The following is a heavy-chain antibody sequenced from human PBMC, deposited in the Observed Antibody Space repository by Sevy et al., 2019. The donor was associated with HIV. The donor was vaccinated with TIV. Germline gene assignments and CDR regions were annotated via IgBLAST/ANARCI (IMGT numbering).Heavy chain of an antibody. CDR2: IWYDGSNK. Sequence: GGSLRLSCAASGFTFSSYGMHWVRQAPGKGLEWVTVIWYDGSNKYYADSVKGRFTISRDNSKNTLYRQMNGLGVEDTAIYYCARATYYASGAYGMDVGGQGTTVTVSS. V-gene: IGHV3-33*01. CDR3: ARATYYASGAYGMDV. CDR1: GFTFSSYG. J-gene: IGHJ6*02. D-gene: IGHD3-3*01.